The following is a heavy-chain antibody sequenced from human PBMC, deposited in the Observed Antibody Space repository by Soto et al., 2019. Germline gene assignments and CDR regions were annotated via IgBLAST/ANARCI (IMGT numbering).Heavy chain of an antibody. CDR3: ARIPRYSFPTSDDLDS. J-gene: IGHJ4*02. V-gene: IGHV1-69*13. Sequence: GASVKVSCKASGGTFYTYTFSWVRQAPGQGLEWMGSITPIYPTTNYAEKFQGRLTVTADGSTNTAYMELNSLTSVDTAVYYCARIPRYSFPTSDDLDSWGQGTLVTVSS. D-gene: IGHD5-18*01. CDR2: ITPIYPTT. CDR1: GGTFYTYT.